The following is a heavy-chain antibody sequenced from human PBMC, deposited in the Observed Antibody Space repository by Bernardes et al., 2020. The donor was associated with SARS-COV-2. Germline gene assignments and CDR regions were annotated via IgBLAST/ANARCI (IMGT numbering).Heavy chain of an antibody. V-gene: IGHV4-59*01. CDR2: IYYSGST. J-gene: IGHJ4*02. Sequence: SETLSLTCTVSGGSISSSYWSWIRQPPGQGLEWIGYIYYSGSTNYNPSLKSRVTISVDTSKNQFSLKLSSVTAADTAVYYCARGQLWFDYWGQGTLVTVSS. D-gene: IGHD5-18*01. CDR1: GGSISSSY. CDR3: ARGQLWFDY.